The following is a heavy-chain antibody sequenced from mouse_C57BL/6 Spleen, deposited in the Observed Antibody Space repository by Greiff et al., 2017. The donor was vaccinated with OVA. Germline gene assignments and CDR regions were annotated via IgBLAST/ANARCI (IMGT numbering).Heavy chain of an antibody. D-gene: IGHD1-1*01. CDR1: GYTFTSYW. CDR2: IYPSDSGT. Sequence: VQLQQSGAELVRPGSSVKLSCKASGYTFTSYWMAWVKQRPGQGLEWIGNIYPSDSGTHYNQKFKDKATLTVDKSSSTAYMQLSSLTSEDTAVYYCARRDYGSSYFDYWGQGTTLTVSS. J-gene: IGHJ2*01. CDR3: ARRDYGSSYFDY. V-gene: IGHV1-61*01.